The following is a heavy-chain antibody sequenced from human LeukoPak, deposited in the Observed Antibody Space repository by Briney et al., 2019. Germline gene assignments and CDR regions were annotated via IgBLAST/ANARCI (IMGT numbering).Heavy chain of an antibody. CDR1: GFSFINYG. V-gene: IGHV3-23*01. Sequence: PGGSLRLSCAASGFSFINYGMTWVRQVPGKEPEWVAAISSSGDLTYYADSVRGRFTISRDNSRNTLYLLMNSLRTEDAAVYHCAKILTPGKWFFDLWGRGTLVTVSS. CDR3: AKILTPGKWFFDL. CDR2: ISSSGDLT. J-gene: IGHJ2*01.